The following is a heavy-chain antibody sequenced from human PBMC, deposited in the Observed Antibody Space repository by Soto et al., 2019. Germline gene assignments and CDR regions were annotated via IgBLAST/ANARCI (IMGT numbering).Heavy chain of an antibody. Sequence: GGSLRLSCAASGFTFSGSAMHWVRQASGKGLEWVGRIRSKANNYATAYAASVKGRFTISRDDSKNTAYLQMNSLKTEDTAVYYCTRRRGYSSGWYYFDYWGPGTLVTVSS. D-gene: IGHD6-19*01. V-gene: IGHV3-73*01. CDR1: GFTFSGSA. CDR3: TRRRGYSSGWYYFDY. CDR2: IRSKANNYAT. J-gene: IGHJ4*02.